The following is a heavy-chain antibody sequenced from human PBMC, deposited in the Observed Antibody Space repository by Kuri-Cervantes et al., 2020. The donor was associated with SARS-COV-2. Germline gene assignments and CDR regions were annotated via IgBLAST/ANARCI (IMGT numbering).Heavy chain of an antibody. CDR1: GGSISSYY. J-gene: IGHJ4*02. Sequence: SETLSLTCTVSGGSISSYYWSWIRQLPGKGLEWIGYIYYSGSTNHNPSLKSRVTISVDTTKNQFSLKLSSVTAADTDVYYCARGSNYDFWSGYSTFDYWGQGTLVTVSS. CDR3: ARGSNYDFWSGYSTFDY. D-gene: IGHD3-3*01. CDR2: IYYSGST. V-gene: IGHV4-59*01.